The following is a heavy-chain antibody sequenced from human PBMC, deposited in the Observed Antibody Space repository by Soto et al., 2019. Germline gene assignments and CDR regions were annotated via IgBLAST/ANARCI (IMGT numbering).Heavy chain of an antibody. J-gene: IGHJ5*02. D-gene: IGHD6-13*01. CDR2: IYYSGST. CDR3: ARHATSPIAALHP. Sequence: XTRSLTCPVYGGSLSSSRDYWGWIRKPPGKGLEWIGSIYYSGSTYHNPSLKSRVSISVDTSKNQFSLKLSSVTAADTAVYYCARHATSPIAALHPWGQGTLVTFSS. CDR1: GGSLSSSRDY. V-gene: IGHV4-39*01.